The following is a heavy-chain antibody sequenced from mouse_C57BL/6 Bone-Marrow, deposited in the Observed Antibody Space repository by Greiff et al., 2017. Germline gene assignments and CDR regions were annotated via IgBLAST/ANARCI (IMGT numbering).Heavy chain of an antibody. CDR1: GYTFTSYW. Sequence: VQLQQPGAELVKPGASVKVSCKASGYTFTSYWMHWVKQRPGQGLEWIGRIHPSDSDTNYNQKFKGKATLTVDKSSSTAYMKLSSLTSEDSAVYYCAIPAYYSNDEVAYWGQGTLVTVSA. CDR2: IHPSDSDT. J-gene: IGHJ3*01. V-gene: IGHV1-74*01. CDR3: AIPAYYSNDEVAY. D-gene: IGHD2-5*01.